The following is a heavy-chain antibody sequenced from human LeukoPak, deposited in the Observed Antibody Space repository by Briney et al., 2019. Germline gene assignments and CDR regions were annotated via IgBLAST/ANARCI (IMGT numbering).Heavy chain of an antibody. CDR3: ARDDEYSYALDY. CDR1: GFTFSSYW. D-gene: IGHD5-18*01. V-gene: IGHV3-74*01. Sequence: PGGSLRLSCAASGFTFSSYWMHWVRQAPGKGLVWVSRINSDGSSTSYADSVKGRFTISRDNAKNTLYLQMNSRRAEDTAVYYRARDDEYSYALDYWGQGTLVTVSS. CDR2: INSDGSST. J-gene: IGHJ4*02.